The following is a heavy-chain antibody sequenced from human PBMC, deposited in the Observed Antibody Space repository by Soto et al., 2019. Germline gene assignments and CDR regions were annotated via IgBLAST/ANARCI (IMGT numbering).Heavy chain of an antibody. CDR2: ISGSGSFT. D-gene: IGHD3-10*01. Sequence: VGSLRLSCAASGFTFRTYAMNWVRQAPGKGLEWISAISGSGSFTHYADSVRGRFTISRDNSQNQLYLQMNNLRGDDTAMYYCAKIPTGSGSSKFDYWGQGIQVTVSS. CDR1: GFTFRTYA. J-gene: IGHJ4*02. V-gene: IGHV3-23*01. CDR3: AKIPTGSGSSKFDY.